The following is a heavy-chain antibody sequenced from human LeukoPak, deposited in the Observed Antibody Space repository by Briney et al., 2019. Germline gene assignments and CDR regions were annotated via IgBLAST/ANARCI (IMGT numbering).Heavy chain of an antibody. CDR2: MSYDGSNK. CDR3: AKNTVAATWGPFDY. CDR1: GFTFSSYG. Sequence: GRSLRLSCAASGFTFSSYGMHWVRQAPGKRLEWVAFMSYDGSNKYYADSVKGRFTISRDNSKNTLYLQMNSLRAEDTALYYCAKNTVAATWGPFDYWGQGTLVTVSS. V-gene: IGHV3-30*18. D-gene: IGHD6-19*01. J-gene: IGHJ4*02.